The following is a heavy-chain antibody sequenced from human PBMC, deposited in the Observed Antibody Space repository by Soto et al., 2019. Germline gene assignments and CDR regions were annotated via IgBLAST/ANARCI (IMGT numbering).Heavy chain of an antibody. CDR2: IYYSGST. V-gene: IGHV4-39*01. CDR3: ARHDLGSSWSDAPSKSFDY. J-gene: IGHJ4*02. CDR1: GGSISSSSYY. Sequence: SETLSLTCTVSGGSISSSSYYWGWIRQPPGKGLEWIGSIYYSGSTYYNPSLKSRVTISVDTSKNQFSLKLSSVTAADTAVYYCARHDLGSSWSDAPSKSFDYWGQGTLVTVSS. D-gene: IGHD6-13*01.